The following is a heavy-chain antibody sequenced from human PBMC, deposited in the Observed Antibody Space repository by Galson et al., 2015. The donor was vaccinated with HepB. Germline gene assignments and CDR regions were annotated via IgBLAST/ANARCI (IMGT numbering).Heavy chain of an antibody. D-gene: IGHD2-15*01. CDR2: INPNSGGT. CDR3: ARDGLGYCSGGSCSDAFDI. V-gene: IGHV1-2*04. CDR1: GYTFTGYY. Sequence: VSCKASGYTFTGYYMHWVRQAPGQGLEWMGWINPNSGGTNYAQKFQGWVTMTRDTSISTAYMELSRLRSDDTAVYYCARDGLGYCSGGSCSDAFDIWGQGTMVTVSS. J-gene: IGHJ3*02.